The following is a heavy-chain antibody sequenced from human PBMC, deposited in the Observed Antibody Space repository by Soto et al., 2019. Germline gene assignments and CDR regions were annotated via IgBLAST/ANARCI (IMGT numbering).Heavy chain of an antibody. J-gene: IGHJ6*02. CDR2: IKQDGSEK. Sequence: EVQLVESGGGLVQPGGSLRLSCAASGFTFSSYWMSWVRQAPGKGLEWVANIKQDGSEKYYVDSVKGRFTISRDNAKNSLYLQMNSLRAEDTAVYYCARVCSSSWYRCVSYYGMDVWGQGITVAVSS. CDR1: GFTFSSYW. CDR3: ARVCSSSWYRCVSYYGMDV. V-gene: IGHV3-7*03. D-gene: IGHD6-13*01.